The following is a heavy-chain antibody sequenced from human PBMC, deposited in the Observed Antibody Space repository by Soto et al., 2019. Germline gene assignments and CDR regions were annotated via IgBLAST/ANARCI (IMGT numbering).Heavy chain of an antibody. D-gene: IGHD1-26*01. CDR1: GFTFSICG. CDR2: IDRDNNV. J-gene: IGHJ4*02. V-gene: IGHV3-23*01. CDR3: AQWDHVDD. Sequence: GGSLRLSCTASGFTFSICGMSWVRQAPGKGLEWVSAIDRDNNVYYADSVKGRFTISRDNFKNTLYLQMNSLRADDTAVYYCAQWDHVDDWGQGTLVTVSS.